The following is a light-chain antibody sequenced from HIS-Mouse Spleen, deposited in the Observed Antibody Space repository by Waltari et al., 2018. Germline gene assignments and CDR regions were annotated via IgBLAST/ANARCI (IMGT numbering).Light chain of an antibody. J-gene: IGKJ1*01. CDR2: DAS. CDR1: QSVSTY. CDR3: QQRSNWPPT. Sequence: EIVLTQSPATLSLSPGERATHSCRASQSVSTYLACYQQEPGHAPRLLIYDASNRATGIPARFSGSGSGTDFTLTISSLEPEDFAVYYCQQRSNWPPTFGQGTKLEIK. V-gene: IGKV3-11*01.